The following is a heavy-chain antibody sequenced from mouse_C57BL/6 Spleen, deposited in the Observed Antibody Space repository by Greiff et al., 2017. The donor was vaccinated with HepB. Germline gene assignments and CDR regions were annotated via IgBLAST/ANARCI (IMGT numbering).Heavy chain of an antibody. CDR2: IDPSDSYT. Sequence: VQLQQPGAELVKPGASVKLSCKASGYTFTSYWMQWVKQRPGQGLEWIGEIDPSDSYTNYNQKFKGKATLTVDTSSSTAYMQLSSLTSEDSAVYYCARRIGMEYYFDYWGQGTTLTVSS. CDR1: GYTFTSYW. V-gene: IGHV1-50*01. D-gene: IGHD2-14*01. J-gene: IGHJ2*01. CDR3: ARRIGMEYYFDY.